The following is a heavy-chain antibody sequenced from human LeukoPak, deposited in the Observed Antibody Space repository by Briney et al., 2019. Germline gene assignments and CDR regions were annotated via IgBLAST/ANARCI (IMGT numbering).Heavy chain of an antibody. J-gene: IGHJ6*02. CDR2: IKSKTDGGTT. V-gene: IGHV3-15*07. Sequence: GGPLRLSCAASGFTFSNAWMNWVRQAPGKGLEWVGRIKSKTDGGTTDYAAPVKGRFTISRDDSKNTLYLQMNSLKTEDTAVYYCTTAYSSSWYNYYYGMDVWGQGTTVTVSS. D-gene: IGHD6-13*01. CDR3: TTAYSSSWYNYYYGMDV. CDR1: GFTFSNAW.